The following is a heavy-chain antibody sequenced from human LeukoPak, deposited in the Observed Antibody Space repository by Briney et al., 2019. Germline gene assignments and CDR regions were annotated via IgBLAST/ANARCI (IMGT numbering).Heavy chain of an antibody. D-gene: IGHD3-10*01. Sequence: GASVKVSCKASGGTFSSYAISWVRQAPGQGLEWMGGIIPIFGTANYAQKFQGRVTITADESTSTAYMELSSLRSEDTAVYYCARGYSGSGSSYFDYWGQGTLVTVSS. J-gene: IGHJ4*02. CDR3: ARGYSGSGSSYFDY. CDR2: IIPIFGTA. CDR1: GGTFSSYA. V-gene: IGHV1-69*13.